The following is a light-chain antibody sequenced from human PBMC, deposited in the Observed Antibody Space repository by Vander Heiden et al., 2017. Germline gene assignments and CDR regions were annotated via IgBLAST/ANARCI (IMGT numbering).Light chain of an antibody. CDR1: QSISSY. CDR2: AAS. Sequence: DIQMTQSPSSLSASVGDRVTITCRASQSISSYLNWYQQKQGKAPKLLIYAASSLQSGVPSRFSGSGSGTDFTLTISRLQPEDFATYYCQQSDSTPLTSGGGTKVEIK. V-gene: IGKV1-39*01. J-gene: IGKJ4*01. CDR3: QQSDSTPLT.